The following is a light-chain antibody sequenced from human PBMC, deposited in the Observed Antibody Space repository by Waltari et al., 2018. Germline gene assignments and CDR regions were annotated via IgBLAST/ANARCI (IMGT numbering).Light chain of an antibody. CDR2: DVS. J-gene: IGLJ3*02. Sequence: QSALTQPASVSGSLGQSITIHCPGTSSDIGGYNFVSWYQQHPGLAPQLIIYDVSNRPSGVSDRFSGSKSGNTASLTISGLQAEDAADYYCNSYTSTTTPVFGGGTKVTVL. V-gene: IGLV2-14*03. CDR3: NSYTSTTTPV. CDR1: SSDIGGYNF.